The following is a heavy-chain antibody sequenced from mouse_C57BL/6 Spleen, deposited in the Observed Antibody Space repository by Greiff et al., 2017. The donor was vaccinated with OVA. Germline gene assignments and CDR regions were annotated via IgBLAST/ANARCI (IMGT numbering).Heavy chain of an antibody. V-gene: IGHV1-81*01. J-gene: IGHJ4*01. CDR1: GYTFTSYG. Sequence: QVQLQQSGAELARPGASVKLSCKASGYTFTSYGISWVKQRTGQGLEWIGEIYPRSGNTYYNEKFTGKATLTAAKSSRTEYMELCSRTSEDTAGYFCARGGLLGAMDYWGQGTSVTVSS. D-gene: IGHD2-3*01. CDR2: IYPRSGNT. CDR3: ARGGLLGAMDY.